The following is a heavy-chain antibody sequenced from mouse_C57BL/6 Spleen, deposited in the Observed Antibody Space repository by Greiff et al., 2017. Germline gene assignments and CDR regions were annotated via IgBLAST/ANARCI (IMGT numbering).Heavy chain of an antibody. Sequence: EVKVVESGGGLVKPGGSLKLSCAASGFTFSDYGMHWVRQAPEQGLEWVAYISSGSSTIYYADTVKGRFTISRDNAKNTLFLQMTSLRSEDTAMYYCARAPYDGYYGWYFDVWGTGTTVTVSS. V-gene: IGHV5-17*01. J-gene: IGHJ1*03. CDR1: GFTFSDYG. CDR3: ARAPYDGYYGWYFDV. CDR2: ISSGSSTI. D-gene: IGHD2-3*01.